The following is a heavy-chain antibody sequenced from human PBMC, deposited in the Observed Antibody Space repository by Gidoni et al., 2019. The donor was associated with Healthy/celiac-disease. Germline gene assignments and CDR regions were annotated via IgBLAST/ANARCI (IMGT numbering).Heavy chain of an antibody. D-gene: IGHD2-21*02. Sequence: GSMCYADSVKGRFTISRDNSKNTLYLQMNSLRAEDTAVYYCAKGEIIVVVTAHHNWGQGTLVTVSS. CDR3: AKGEIIVVVTAHHN. V-gene: IGHV3-23*01. CDR2: GSM. J-gene: IGHJ4*02.